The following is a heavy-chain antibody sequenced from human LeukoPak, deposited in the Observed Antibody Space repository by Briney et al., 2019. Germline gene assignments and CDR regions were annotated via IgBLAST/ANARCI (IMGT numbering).Heavy chain of an antibody. Sequence: GGSLGLSCAASGFTVSSNYMSWVRQAPGKGLEWVSYISRSGSDMYYADSVKGRFTISRDNAKNSLYLQMNSLRAEDTAVYYCARRYGGYGDFWGQGTLVTVSS. V-gene: IGHV3-11*04. CDR1: GFTVSSNY. CDR3: ARRYGGYGDF. CDR2: ISRSGSDM. D-gene: IGHD4-17*01. J-gene: IGHJ4*02.